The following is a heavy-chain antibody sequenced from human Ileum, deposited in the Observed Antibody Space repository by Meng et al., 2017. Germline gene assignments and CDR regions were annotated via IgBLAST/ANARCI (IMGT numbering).Heavy chain of an antibody. CDR3: ARPAGYSSDWYKYFQH. V-gene: IGHV4-34*02. CDR2: INHSGSS. D-gene: IGHD6-13*01. CDR1: GGSFSGYY. J-gene: IGHJ1*01. Sequence: QVRLQQWGAGLLKPSETLSLTCAVYGGSFSGYYWSWVRQSPGKGLEWIAEINHSGSSNYNPSLQSRVTISVDRPRNQFSLKLSSVTAADTGVYYCARPAGYSSDWYKYFQHWGQGTLVTVSS.